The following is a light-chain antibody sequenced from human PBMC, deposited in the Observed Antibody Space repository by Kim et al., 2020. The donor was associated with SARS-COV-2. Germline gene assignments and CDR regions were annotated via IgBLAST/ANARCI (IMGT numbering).Light chain of an antibody. V-gene: IGKV1-5*03. Sequence: DIQMTQSPSTLSASVGDRVTITCRASQSISSWLAWYQQKPGVAPKVLIYKASSLQSGVPSRFSGSGSGTEFTLTISSLQADDFATYYCQQYKSYVTFGQGTRLEIK. CDR2: KAS. J-gene: IGKJ5*01. CDR1: QSISSW. CDR3: QQYKSYVT.